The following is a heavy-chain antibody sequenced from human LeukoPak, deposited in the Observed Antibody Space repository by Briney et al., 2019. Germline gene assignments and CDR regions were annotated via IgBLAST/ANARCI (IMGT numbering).Heavy chain of an antibody. CDR3: ARDHPIFGVVI. CDR1: GFTVSSNY. V-gene: IGHV3-66*01. CDR2: IYSGGST. J-gene: IGHJ4*02. Sequence: GGSLRLSCAASGFTVSSNYMSWVRQAPGKGLEWVSVIYSGGSTYYADSVKGRFTISRDNSKNTLYLQMNSLRAEDTAVYYCARDHPIFGVVIWGQGTLVTVSS. D-gene: IGHD3-3*01.